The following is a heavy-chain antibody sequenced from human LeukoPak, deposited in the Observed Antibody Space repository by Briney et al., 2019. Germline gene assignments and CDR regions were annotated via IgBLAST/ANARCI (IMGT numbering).Heavy chain of an antibody. D-gene: IGHD3-9*01. CDR3: ARVGYDILTGYPWFDP. CDR2: ISTHSGNT. Sequence: ASVKVSCKASGYTFTSYGISWVRQAPGQGLEWMGWISTHSGNTNYAQKFQGRVTMTTDTSTSTAYMELRSLRSDDTAVYYCARVGYDILTGYPWFDPWGQGTLVTVSS. V-gene: IGHV1-18*01. J-gene: IGHJ5*02. CDR1: GYTFTSYG.